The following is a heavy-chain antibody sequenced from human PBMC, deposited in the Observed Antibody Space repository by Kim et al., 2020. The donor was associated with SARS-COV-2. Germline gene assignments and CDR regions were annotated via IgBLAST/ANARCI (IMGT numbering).Heavy chain of an antibody. CDR1: GFTFSSYG. Sequence: GGSLRLSCAASGFTFSSYGMHWVRQAPGKGLEWVAVISYDGSNKYYADSVKGRFTISRDNSKNTLYLQMNSLRAEDTAVYYCAKRAMVRGVLYYYYYGMDVWGQGTTVTVSS. V-gene: IGHV3-30*18. J-gene: IGHJ6*02. CDR2: ISYDGSNK. CDR3: AKRAMVRGVLYYYYYGMDV. D-gene: IGHD3-10*01.